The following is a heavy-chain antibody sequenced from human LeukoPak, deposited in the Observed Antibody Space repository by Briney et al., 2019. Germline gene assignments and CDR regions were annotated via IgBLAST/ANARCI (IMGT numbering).Heavy chain of an antibody. Sequence: PGGSLRLSCAASGFTFSSYAMSWVRQAPGKGLEWVSAISGSGGSIYYADSVKGRFTISRDNSKNTLYLQMNSLRAEDTAVYYCAKDSAISSSWYHGWFDPWGQGTLVTVSS. CDR2: ISGSGGSI. CDR3: AKDSAISSSWYHGWFDP. J-gene: IGHJ5*02. CDR1: GFTFSSYA. D-gene: IGHD6-13*01. V-gene: IGHV3-23*01.